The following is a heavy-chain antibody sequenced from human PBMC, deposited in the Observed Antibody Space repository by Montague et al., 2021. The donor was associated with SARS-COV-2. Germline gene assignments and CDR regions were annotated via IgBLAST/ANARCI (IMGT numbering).Heavy chain of an antibody. CDR1: GFSLSTGCVG. CDR2: IFWDDEK. J-gene: IGHJ4*02. V-gene: IGHV2-5*02. CDR3: AHQYYDYVWGSYRPDYFDY. D-gene: IGHD3-16*02. Sequence: PALVKPTQTLTLTCSFSGFSLSTGCVGVDWIRQSPGKGLEWLGVIFWDDEKRYNPTLKTRLTISKGTSQNQVVITLTDMGPADTATYFCAHQYYDYVWGSYRPDYFDYWGQGTLVTVSS.